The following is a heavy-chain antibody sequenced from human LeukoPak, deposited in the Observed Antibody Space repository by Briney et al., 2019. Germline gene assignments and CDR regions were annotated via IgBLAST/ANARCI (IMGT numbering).Heavy chain of an antibody. J-gene: IGHJ4*02. CDR3: VKDRYSSGFSSYFDH. CDR1: GFTFGSYW. D-gene: IGHD6-19*01. V-gene: IGHV3-74*01. CDR2: INSDGSST. Sequence: GGSLRLSCAASGFTFGSYWMQWVRQAPGKGLVWVSRINSDGSSTGYADSVEGRFTISRDNSKNTLYLQMSTLRTEGTAVYYCVKDRYSSGFSSYFDHWGQGTLVTVSS.